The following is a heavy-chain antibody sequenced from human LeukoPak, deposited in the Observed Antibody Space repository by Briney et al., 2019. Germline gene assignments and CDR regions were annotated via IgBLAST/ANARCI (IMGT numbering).Heavy chain of an antibody. CDR2: ISGSGGST. CDR3: ARGRGFYHDFWSAPAIDAFDI. J-gene: IGHJ3*02. Sequence: GGSLRLSCAASGFTFSSYAMSWVRQAPGKGLEWVSAISGSGGSTYYADSVKGRFTISRDNAKNTLYVQMNSLRAEDTAVYYCARGRGFYHDFWSAPAIDAFDIWGLGTMVTVSS. D-gene: IGHD3-3*01. CDR1: GFTFSSYA. V-gene: IGHV3-23*01.